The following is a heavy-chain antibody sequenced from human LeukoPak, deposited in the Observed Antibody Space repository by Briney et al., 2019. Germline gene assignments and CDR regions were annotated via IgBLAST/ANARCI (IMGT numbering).Heavy chain of an antibody. Sequence: PSETLSLTCTVSGGSISSYYWSWIRQPPGKGLEWIGYIYYSGSTNYNPSLKSRVTISVDTSKNQFSLKLSSVTAADTAVYYCARVGGAYNWFDPWGQGTLVTVSS. J-gene: IGHJ5*02. V-gene: IGHV4-59*01. CDR3: ARVGGAYNWFDP. D-gene: IGHD6-25*01. CDR1: GGSISSYY. CDR2: IYYSGST.